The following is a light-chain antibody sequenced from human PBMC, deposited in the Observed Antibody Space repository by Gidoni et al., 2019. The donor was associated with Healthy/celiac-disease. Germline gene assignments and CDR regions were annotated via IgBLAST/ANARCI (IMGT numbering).Light chain of an antibody. J-gene: IGLJ2*01. CDR3: QTWDSNTGLV. V-gene: IGLV3-1*01. CDR2: EDR. Sequence: SYELTQPPSMSVSPGQTASITCSGDKFGEKFGFCYQQRPGQSPVLVIFEDRKRPSGIPERFSGSNSGNTATLTISGTQAMDEGDYYCQTWDSNTGLVFGGGTKLTVL. CDR1: KFGEKF.